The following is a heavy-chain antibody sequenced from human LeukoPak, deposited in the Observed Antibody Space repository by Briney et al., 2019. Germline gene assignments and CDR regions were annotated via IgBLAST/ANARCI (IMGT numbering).Heavy chain of an antibody. CDR1: GFTFSHYT. V-gene: IGHV3-30*18. CDR3: AKMGASDWGNSVAFDY. Sequence: GGSLRLSCVASGFTFSHYTMHWVRQAPGKGLEWVADISYDGSNKYYADSVKGRFTISRDNSKNTLYLQMNSLRAEDTAVYYCAKMGASDWGNSVAFDYWGQGTLVTVSS. D-gene: IGHD1-26*01. CDR2: ISYDGSNK. J-gene: IGHJ4*02.